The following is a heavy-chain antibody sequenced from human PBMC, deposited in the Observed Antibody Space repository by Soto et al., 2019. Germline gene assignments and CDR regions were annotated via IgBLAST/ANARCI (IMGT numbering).Heavy chain of an antibody. D-gene: IGHD3-22*01. CDR3: ARFHYDSSIHFDY. Sequence: SVKVSCKASGGTFSRYAISWVRQAPGQGLEWMGGIIPIFGTANYAQKFQGRVTITADESTSTAYMELSSLRSEDTAVYYCARFHYDSSIHFDYWGQGTLVTVSS. CDR2: IIPIFGTA. J-gene: IGHJ4*02. V-gene: IGHV1-69*13. CDR1: GGTFSRYA.